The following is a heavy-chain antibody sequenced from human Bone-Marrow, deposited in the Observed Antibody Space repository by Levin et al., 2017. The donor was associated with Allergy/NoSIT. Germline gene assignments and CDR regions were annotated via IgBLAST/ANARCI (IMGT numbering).Heavy chain of an antibody. CDR2: TRKKANSYST. V-gene: IGHV3-72*01. CDR3: ARASVAATAYYFDY. CDR1: GFTFSDHY. D-gene: IGHD6-19*01. J-gene: IGHJ4*02. Sequence: GESLKISCAASGFTFSDHYMDWVRQAPGKGLEWVGRTRKKANSYSTEYAASVKGRFTISRDDSKNSLYLQMNSLKTEDTAVYYCARASVAATAYYFDYWGQGTLVTVSS.